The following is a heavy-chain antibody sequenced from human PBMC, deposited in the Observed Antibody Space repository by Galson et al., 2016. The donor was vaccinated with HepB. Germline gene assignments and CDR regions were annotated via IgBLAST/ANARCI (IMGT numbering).Heavy chain of an antibody. D-gene: IGHD6-13*01. Sequence: SLRLSCAVSGMTFSVYEFNWVRQPPGKGLEWVAYISSTGSPIYYADSVKGRFTISRDNAKTSVYLQMNSLRVEDTAVYYCTRDHLLTNSWDSWGQGTLVTVSS. CDR2: ISSTGSPI. V-gene: IGHV3-48*03. J-gene: IGHJ4*02. CDR3: TRDHLLTNSWDS. CDR1: GMTFSVYE.